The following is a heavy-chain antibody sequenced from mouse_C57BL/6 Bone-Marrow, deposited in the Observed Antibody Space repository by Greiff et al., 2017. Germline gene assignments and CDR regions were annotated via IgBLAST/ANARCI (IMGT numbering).Heavy chain of an antibody. CDR1: GYTFTSYW. J-gene: IGHJ3*01. D-gene: IGHD1-1*01. Sequence: QVQLQQPGAELVMPGASVKLSCKASGYTFTSYWMPWVKQRPGQGLEWIGEIDPSDSYTNYNQKFKGKSTLTVDKSSSTAYMQLSILTSEDSAVYYCARENYGSSYWFAYWGQGTLVTVSA. CDR3: ARENYGSSYWFAY. CDR2: IDPSDSYT. V-gene: IGHV1-69*01.